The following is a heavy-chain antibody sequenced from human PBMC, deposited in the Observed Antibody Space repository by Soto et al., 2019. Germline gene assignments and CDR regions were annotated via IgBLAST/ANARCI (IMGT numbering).Heavy chain of an antibody. CDR3: AKDQYSTYDYYGMDV. D-gene: IGHD4-4*01. Sequence: GGSLRLSCVASGFTFSRYGMHWVRQAPGKGLDWVAVISSDGSNTYSADSVKGRFTISRDNSKNTLYLQMNSLRPEDTAVYYCAKDQYSTYDYYGMDVWGQGTTVTVSS. V-gene: IGHV3-30*18. J-gene: IGHJ6*02. CDR1: GFTFSRYG. CDR2: ISSDGSNT.